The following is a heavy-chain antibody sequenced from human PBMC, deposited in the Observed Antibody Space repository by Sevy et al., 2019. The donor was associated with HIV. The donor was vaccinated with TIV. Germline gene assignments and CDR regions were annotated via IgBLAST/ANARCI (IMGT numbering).Heavy chain of an antibody. CDR2: MSHDGNYK. Sequence: GGSLRLSCAASGFTFSDYDMHWVRQAPGKGLEWVAVMSHDGNYKNHADSVKVRFTISRDNFKNTLYLQMNSLRVEQMAVYFCARLFSCGGDCYYLDYWGQGAPVTVSS. CDR1: GFTFSDYD. CDR3: ARLFSCGGDCYYLDY. J-gene: IGHJ4*02. D-gene: IGHD2-21*02. V-gene: IGHV3-30*04.